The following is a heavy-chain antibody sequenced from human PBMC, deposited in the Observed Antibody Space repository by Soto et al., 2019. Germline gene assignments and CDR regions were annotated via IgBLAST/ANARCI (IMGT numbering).Heavy chain of an antibody. J-gene: IGHJ4*02. CDR1: GFTFGNHA. Sequence: EVQLLESGGGLVQPGGSLRLSCEASGFTFGNHAMTWVRQAPGKGLEWVAAISGGGTSICSADSVKDRFTISRDKSNNTLYLQMNNLRAEDTAIYYCAKDDHYRGSYLRGRVRFDYWGQGTLVTVSS. V-gene: IGHV3-23*01. CDR3: AKDDHYRGSYLRGRVRFDY. D-gene: IGHD1-26*01. CDR2: ISGGGTSI.